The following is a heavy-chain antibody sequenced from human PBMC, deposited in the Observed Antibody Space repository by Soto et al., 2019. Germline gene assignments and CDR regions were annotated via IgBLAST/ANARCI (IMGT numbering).Heavy chain of an antibody. CDR2: IKSKTDGGTT. CDR3: TTDTYYDFWSGYPDY. J-gene: IGHJ4*02. Sequence: VRSLRLSCTASGYHFTYNAMSWVRQAPGKGLDWVGRIKSKTDGGTTDYAAPVKGRFTISRDDSKNTLYLQMNSLKTEDTAVYYCTTDTYYDFWSGYPDYWGQGTLVTVSS. D-gene: IGHD3-3*01. V-gene: IGHV3-15*01. CDR1: GYHFTYNA.